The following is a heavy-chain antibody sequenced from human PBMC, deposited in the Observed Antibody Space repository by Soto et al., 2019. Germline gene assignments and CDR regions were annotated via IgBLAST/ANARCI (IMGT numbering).Heavy chain of an antibody. CDR3: ASKSAGGVVVVAASES. CDR2: INPNLGIA. Sequence: SVKVSCKASGYTFTGYYMHWVRQAPGQGLEWMGRINPNLGIANYAQKFQGRVTITADKSTSTAYMELSSLRSEDTAVYYCASKSAGGVVVVAASESWGQGTLVTVSS. D-gene: IGHD2-15*01. CDR1: GYTFTGYY. J-gene: IGHJ4*02. V-gene: IGHV1-69*02.